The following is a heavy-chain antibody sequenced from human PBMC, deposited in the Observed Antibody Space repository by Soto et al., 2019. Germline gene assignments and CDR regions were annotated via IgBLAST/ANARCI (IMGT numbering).Heavy chain of an antibody. CDR2: ISSSCSTI. D-gene: IGHD3-22*01. V-gene: IGHV3-48*02. Sequence: GGSLRLSCAASGFTFSSYSMNWVRQAPGKGLEWVSYISSSCSTIYYADSVKGRFTISRDNAKNSLYLQMNSLRDEDTAVYYCARCPDYYDSSGSYYYYGMDVWGQGTTVTVSS. CDR1: GFTFSSYS. CDR3: ARCPDYYDSSGSYYYYGMDV. J-gene: IGHJ6*02.